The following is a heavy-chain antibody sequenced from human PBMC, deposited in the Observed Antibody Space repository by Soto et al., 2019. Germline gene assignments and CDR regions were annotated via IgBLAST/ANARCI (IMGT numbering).Heavy chain of an antibody. CDR1: GGTFSSYA. V-gene: IGHV1-69*13. CDR3: ARAVAARPHINDY. CDR2: IIPIFGTA. D-gene: IGHD6-6*01. J-gene: IGHJ4*02. Sequence: SVKVSCKASGGTFSSYAISWVRQAPGQGLEWMGGIIPIFGTANYAQKFQGRVTITADESTSTAYMELSSLRSEDTAVYYCARAVAARPHINDYWGQGTLVTVSS.